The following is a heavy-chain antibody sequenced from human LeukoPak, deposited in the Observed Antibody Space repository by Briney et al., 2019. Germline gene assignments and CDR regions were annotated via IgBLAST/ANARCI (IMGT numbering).Heavy chain of an antibody. CDR1: GFTVRSNY. CDR2: IYSGGST. CDR3: AHGGSYSYGRGYDY. Sequence: GGSLRLSCAASGFTVRSNYMSGVREAPGKGLEWGSIIYSGGSTYFADSVKGRFTISRDNSKNTLYLQMNSLRSEDTAVYYCAHGGSYSYGRGYDYWGQGTLVTVSS. J-gene: IGHJ4*02. D-gene: IGHD5-18*01. V-gene: IGHV3-53*01.